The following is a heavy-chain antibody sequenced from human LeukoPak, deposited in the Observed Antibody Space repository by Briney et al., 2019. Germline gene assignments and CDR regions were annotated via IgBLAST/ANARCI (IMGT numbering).Heavy chain of an antibody. V-gene: IGHV3-64*04. CDR3: ARGRLTCSGGSCYSWYFDL. J-gene: IGHJ2*01. D-gene: IGHD2-15*01. Sequence: GGSLRLSCSASGFTFNSYAMHWVRQAPGKGLEYVSGVSTNGGSTYYADSVKGRLTISRDNAKNSLYLQMNSLRDEDTAVYYCARGRLTCSGGSCYSWYFDLWGRGTLVTVSS. CDR1: GFTFNSYA. CDR2: VSTNGGST.